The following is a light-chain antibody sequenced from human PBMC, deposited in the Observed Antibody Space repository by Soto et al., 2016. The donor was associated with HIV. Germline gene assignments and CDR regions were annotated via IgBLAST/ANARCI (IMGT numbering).Light chain of an antibody. CDR3: QQSYTAPQYT. CDR1: QSISNY. CDR2: SAD. V-gene: IGKV1-39*01. Sequence: DIQMTQSPSSLSASVGDRVTITCRASQSISNYVNWYQQKPGKAPKVLISSADRVQSGVSSRFSGSGSETDFALTITSLQPEDFGTYYCQQSYTAPQYTFGQGTKLEIK. J-gene: IGKJ2*01.